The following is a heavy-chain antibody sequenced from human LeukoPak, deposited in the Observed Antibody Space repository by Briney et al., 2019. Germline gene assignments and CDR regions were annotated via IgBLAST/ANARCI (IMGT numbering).Heavy chain of an antibody. CDR2: INHSGST. J-gene: IGHJ6*02. CDR1: GGSFSGYY. CDR3: AKGAPNRLLWFGDGPRGFFHYGMDV. Sequence: SETLSLTCADYGGSFSGYYWSWIRQPPGKGLEWIGEINHSGSTNYNPSLKSRVSISVDTSKTQVSLKLSSVTAADTAVYYCAKGAPNRLLWFGDGPRGFFHYGMDVWGQGTTVTVSS. V-gene: IGHV4-34*01. D-gene: IGHD3-10*01.